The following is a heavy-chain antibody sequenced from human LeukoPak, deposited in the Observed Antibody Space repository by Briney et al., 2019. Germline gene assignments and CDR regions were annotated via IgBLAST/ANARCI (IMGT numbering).Heavy chain of an antibody. J-gene: IGHJ4*02. D-gene: IGHD2-21*01. CDR1: GFTFSSYG. CDR2: VSGDGSNT. Sequence: GGSLRLSCAASGFTFSSYGMNWVRQAPGKGLEWVSGVSGDGSNTYYADSVKGRFTISRDNSRNTLYLQMNSLRAEDTAVYYCARGVNIAHPYHFDYWGQGTLVTVSS. V-gene: IGHV3-23*01. CDR3: ARGVNIAHPYHFDY.